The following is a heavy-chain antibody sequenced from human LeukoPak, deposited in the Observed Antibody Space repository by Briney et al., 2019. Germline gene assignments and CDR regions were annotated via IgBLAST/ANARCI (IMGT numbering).Heavy chain of an antibody. CDR3: ARAPLRWHNFDY. CDR1: GGSISSYY. CDR2: IYYSGST. V-gene: IGHV4-59*01. J-gene: IGHJ4*02. D-gene: IGHD4-23*01. Sequence: SETLSLTCTVSGGSISSYYWSWIRQPPGRGLEWIGYIYYSGSTNYNPSLKSRVTISVDTSKNQFSLKLSSVTAADTAVYYCARAPLRWHNFDYWGQGTLVTVSS.